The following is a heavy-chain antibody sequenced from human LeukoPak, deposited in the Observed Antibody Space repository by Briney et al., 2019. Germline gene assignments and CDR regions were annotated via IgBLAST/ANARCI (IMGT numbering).Heavy chain of an antibody. CDR1: GFTFSSYD. D-gene: IGHD3-3*01. V-gene: IGHV3-13*04. J-gene: IGHJ4*02. CDR2: IGTAGDT. Sequence: GGSLRLSCAASGFTFSSYDVHWVRQPTGKGLEWVSGIGTAGDTYYSGSVKGRFTISRENAKNSFYLQMNSLRAGDTAVYYCARYSDRGEWYPCHWGQGTLVTVSS. CDR3: ARYSDRGEWYPCH.